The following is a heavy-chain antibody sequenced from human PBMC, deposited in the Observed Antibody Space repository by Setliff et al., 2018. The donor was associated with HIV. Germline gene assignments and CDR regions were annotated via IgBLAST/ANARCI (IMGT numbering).Heavy chain of an antibody. V-gene: IGHV1-2*06. J-gene: IGHJ4*02. Sequence: ASVKVSCKTSGYTFTGYHMHWVRQAPGQGLEWMGRINPNSGGTIYAQKFQDRVTMTRDTSSSTAYMELSRLRSDDTAVYYCATGRDSSGYYFLADYWGRGTLVTVSS. CDR3: ATGRDSSGYYFLADY. CDR1: GYTFTGYH. CDR2: INPNSGGT. D-gene: IGHD3-22*01.